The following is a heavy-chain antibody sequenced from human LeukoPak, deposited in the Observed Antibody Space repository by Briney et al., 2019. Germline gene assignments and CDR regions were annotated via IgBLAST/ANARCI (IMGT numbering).Heavy chain of an antibody. J-gene: IGHJ4*02. Sequence: PSETLSLTCTVSGVSISSSNSYWGWIRQPPGKGLEWIGSIYYSGNTYYNASLKSQVSISIDTSKNQFSLRLTSVTAADTAVYYCARGRYLTTSGGAAAGFLDYWGQGSLVTVST. V-gene: IGHV4-39*01. D-gene: IGHD6-13*01. CDR2: IYYSGNT. CDR3: ARGRYLTTSGGAAAGFLDY. CDR1: GVSISSSNSY.